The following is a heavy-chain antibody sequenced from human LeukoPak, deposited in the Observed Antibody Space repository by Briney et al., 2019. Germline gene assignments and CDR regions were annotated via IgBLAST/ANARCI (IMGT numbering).Heavy chain of an antibody. CDR1: GYSFTSYW. J-gene: IGHJ5*02. V-gene: IGHV5-51*01. D-gene: IGHD2-2*01. CDR2: IYPGDSDT. CDR3: VGRDITSRYVVWFDP. Sequence: GESLKISCKGSGYSFTSYWIGWVRQMPGKGLELMGIIYPGDSDTRYRPSFQGQVTISDDKSINTAYLQWNSLKASDTAIYYCVGRDITSRYVVWFDPWGQGTPVTVSS.